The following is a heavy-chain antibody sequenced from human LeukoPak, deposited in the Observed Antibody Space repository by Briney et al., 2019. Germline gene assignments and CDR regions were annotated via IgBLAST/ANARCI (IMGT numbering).Heavy chain of an antibody. V-gene: IGHV3-23*01. J-gene: IGHJ4*02. CDR2: VCGSGGCT. Sequence: GGSLRLSCAASGFTFSTYAMSWVRQAPGRGLEWVSGVCGSGGCTYYADSVKGRFTISRDNSKNTLYLQMNSLRVEDTAVYYCASTPFYDYVWGSYRYRGLFDNWGQGTLVSVSS. CDR3: ASTPFYDYVWGSYRYRGLFDN. D-gene: IGHD3-16*02. CDR1: GFTFSTYA.